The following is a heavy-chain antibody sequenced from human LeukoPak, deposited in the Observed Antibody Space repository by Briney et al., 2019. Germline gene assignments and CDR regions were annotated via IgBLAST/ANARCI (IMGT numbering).Heavy chain of an antibody. CDR2: IYYSGST. CDR3: ARLIGDIAVSGTSWFDP. V-gene: IGHV4-59*11. CDR1: GGSISSHY. J-gene: IGHJ5*02. Sequence: SETLSLTCTVSGGSISSHYWSWIRQAPGKGLEWIGYIYYSGSTNYNPSLKSRVTISVDTSKNQFSLKLSSVTAADTAMYYCARLIGDIAVSGTSWFDPWGQGTLVTVSS. D-gene: IGHD6-19*01.